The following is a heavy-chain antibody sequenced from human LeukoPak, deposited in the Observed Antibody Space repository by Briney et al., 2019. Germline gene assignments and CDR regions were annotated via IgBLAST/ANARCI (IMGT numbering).Heavy chain of an antibody. Sequence: PSETLSLTCTVSGGSISSYYWSWIRQPPGKGLEWIGYIYYSGSTNYNPSLKSRVTISVDTSKNQFSLKLSSVTAADTAVYYCATVAFCGGDCYWYFVLWARGTLVTVSS. CDR2: IYYSGST. D-gene: IGHD2-21*02. CDR1: GGSISSYY. V-gene: IGHV4-59*12. CDR3: ATVAFCGGDCYWYFVL. J-gene: IGHJ2*01.